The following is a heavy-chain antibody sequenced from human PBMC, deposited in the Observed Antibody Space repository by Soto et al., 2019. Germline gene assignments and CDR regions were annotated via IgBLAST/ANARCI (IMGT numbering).Heavy chain of an antibody. Sequence: GGSLRLSCAASGFSFSTYAMSWVRQAPGKGLEWVSAISGSGGSTYYADSVKGRFTISRDNSKSTLYVQMNSLRADDTAVYYCAKGVDYYDSSGYYSYYYNGMDVWGQGTTVTVSS. CDR1: GFSFSTYA. D-gene: IGHD3-22*01. CDR2: ISGSGGST. V-gene: IGHV3-23*01. CDR3: AKGVDYYDSSGYYSYYYNGMDV. J-gene: IGHJ6*02.